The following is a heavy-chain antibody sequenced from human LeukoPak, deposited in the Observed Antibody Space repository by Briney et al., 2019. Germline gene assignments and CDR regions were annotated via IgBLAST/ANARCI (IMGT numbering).Heavy chain of an antibody. D-gene: IGHD6-6*01. J-gene: IGHJ4*02. Sequence: PGGSLRLSCAASGFTFSSSAMSWVRQVPGKGLEWVSGISASGGSTSYADSVKGRFTISRDNSKNTLYLQMNSLRAEDTAVYYCAKDSSRSMDYWGQGTLVTVSS. CDR2: ISASGGST. V-gene: IGHV3-23*01. CDR3: AKDSSRSMDY. CDR1: GFTFSSSA.